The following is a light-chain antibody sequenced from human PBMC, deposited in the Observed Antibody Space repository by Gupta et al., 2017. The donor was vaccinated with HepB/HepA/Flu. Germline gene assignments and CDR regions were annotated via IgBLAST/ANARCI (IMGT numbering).Light chain of an antibody. Sequence: EIVLTQSPGTLSLSPGERATLSCRASQSVDSKYLAWYQQKPGQAPRLLIYATSNRLTGVPHRFSGSGSGADFTLTISRREAADFAVYYCQHWGDSPPGMTFGPGTRVD. J-gene: IGKJ3*01. V-gene: IGKV3-20*01. CDR1: QSVDSKY. CDR3: QHWGDSPPGMT. CDR2: ATS.